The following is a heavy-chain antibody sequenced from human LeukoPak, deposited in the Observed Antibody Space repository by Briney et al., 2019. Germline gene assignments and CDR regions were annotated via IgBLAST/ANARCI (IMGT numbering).Heavy chain of an antibody. D-gene: IGHD6-13*01. J-gene: IGHJ4*02. CDR3: AREGVAAAGKGPGFFDY. CDR2: IYHSGST. V-gene: IGHV4-4*02. Sequence: PSETLSLTCAVSGGSISSSNWWSWVRQPPGKGLEWIGEIYHSGSTNYNPSLKSRVTISVDKSKNQFSLKLSSVTAADTAVYYCAREGVAAAGKGPGFFDYWGQGTLVTVSS. CDR1: GGSISSSNW.